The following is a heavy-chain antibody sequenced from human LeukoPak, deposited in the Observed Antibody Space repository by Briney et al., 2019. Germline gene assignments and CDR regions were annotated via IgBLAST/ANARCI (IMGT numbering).Heavy chain of an antibody. CDR2: IWDNGNNK. CDR3: AKGGHCTSTSCYYFDS. J-gene: IGHJ4*02. Sequence: PGSSLRLSCAASGFTFGNSDMHWVRQAPGKGLEWVAVIWDNGNNKYYGDSVNGRFTISRDNSKNTLHLQMNSLRPEDSAIYYCAKGGHCTSTSCYYFDSWGQGALVTVSA. CDR1: GFTFGNSD. D-gene: IGHD2-2*01. V-gene: IGHV3-33*06.